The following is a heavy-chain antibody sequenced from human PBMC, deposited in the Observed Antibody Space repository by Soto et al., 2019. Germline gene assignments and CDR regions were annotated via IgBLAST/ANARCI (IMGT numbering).Heavy chain of an antibody. J-gene: IGHJ6*02. Sequence: GESLKISCQGSGYSFTIYWIGWVRQMPGKGLEWMGIIYPGDSDTRYSPSFQGQVTISADKSISTAYLQWSSLKASDTAMYYCAISIPLAARRVSYGMDVWGQRTTVAVSS. D-gene: IGHD6-13*01. CDR2: IYPGDSDT. CDR3: AISIPLAARRVSYGMDV. CDR1: GYSFTIYW. V-gene: IGHV5-51*01.